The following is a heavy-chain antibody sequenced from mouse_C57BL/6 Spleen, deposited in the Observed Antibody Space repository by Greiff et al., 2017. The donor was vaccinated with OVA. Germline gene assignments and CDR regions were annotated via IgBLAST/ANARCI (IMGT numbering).Heavy chain of an antibody. CDR3: ARRGLDYAMDY. CDR2: IYPGSGNT. CDR1: GYTFTDYY. J-gene: IGHJ4*01. V-gene: IGHV1-76*01. Sequence: QVQLQQSGAELVRPGASVKLSCKASGYTFTDYYINWVKQRPGQGLEWIARIYPGSGNTYYNEKFKGKATLTAEKSSSTAYMQLSSLTSEDSAVYFCARRGLDYAMDYWGQGTSVTVSS. D-gene: IGHD3-3*01.